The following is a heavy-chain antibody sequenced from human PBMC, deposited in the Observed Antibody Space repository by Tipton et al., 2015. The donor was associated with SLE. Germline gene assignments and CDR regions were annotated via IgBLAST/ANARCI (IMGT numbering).Heavy chain of an antibody. J-gene: IGHJ4*02. CDR1: GYSFSNYG. Sequence: QLVQSGAEMKKPGASVKVSCKASGYSFSNYGISWVRQAPGQGLEWMGWISGYNGNTNYAQKFQGRVTMTTDTSTSTAYMEVLSLRFDDTAVYYCARDRGGLRSPTNEDWGQGTLVTVSS. V-gene: IGHV1-18*01. CDR3: ARDRGGLRSPTNED. D-gene: IGHD3-10*01. CDR2: ISGYNGNT.